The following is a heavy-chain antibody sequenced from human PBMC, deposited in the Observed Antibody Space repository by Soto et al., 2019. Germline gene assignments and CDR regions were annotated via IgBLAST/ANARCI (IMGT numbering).Heavy chain of an antibody. CDR3: ARAPALLLWAGDWFDP. CDR2: INSDGSST. CDR1: GFTFSSYW. V-gene: IGHV3-74*01. D-gene: IGHD3-10*01. J-gene: IGHJ5*02. Sequence: EVQLVESGGGLVQPGGSLRLSCAASGFTFSSYWMHWVRQAPGKGLVWVSRINSDGSSTSYADSVKGRFTISRDNAKNKLYLQMNSLRAEDTAVYYCARAPALLLWAGDWFDPWGQGTLVTVSS.